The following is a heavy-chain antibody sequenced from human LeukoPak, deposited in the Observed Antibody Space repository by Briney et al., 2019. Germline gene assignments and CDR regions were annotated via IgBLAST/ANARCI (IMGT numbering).Heavy chain of an antibody. Sequence: PSETLSLTCTVSGGSISSSSYYWGWIRQPPGKGLGWIGSIYYSGSTYYNPSLKSRVTISVDTSKNQFSLKLSSVTAADTAVYYCARADQPLLYFDYWGQGTLVTVSS. CDR2: IYYSGST. CDR1: GGSISSSSYY. D-gene: IGHD2-2*01. V-gene: IGHV4-39*07. CDR3: ARADQPLLYFDY. J-gene: IGHJ4*02.